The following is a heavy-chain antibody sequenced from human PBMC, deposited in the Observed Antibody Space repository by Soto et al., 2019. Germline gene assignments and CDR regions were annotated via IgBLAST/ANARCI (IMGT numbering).Heavy chain of an antibody. J-gene: IGHJ5*02. CDR2: IYYSGGT. CDR3: ARDRHNNFFDP. CDR1: GASMSSGGYY. D-gene: IGHD6-6*01. Sequence: PSETLSLTCTVSGASMSSGGYYWTWIRQSPGKGLEWIGYIYYSGGTYYNPSLESRVAISLDTSRSQFSLTLHSVTAADTAIYYCARDRHNNFFDPWGQGTLVTVSS. V-gene: IGHV4-31*03.